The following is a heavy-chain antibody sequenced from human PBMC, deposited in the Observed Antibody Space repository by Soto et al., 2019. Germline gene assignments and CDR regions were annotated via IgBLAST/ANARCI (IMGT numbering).Heavy chain of an antibody. CDR3: ARGNDLYNWFDP. Sequence: SETLSLTCSVSGGSVSSGSYYWSWIRQPPGKGLEWIGYIYYSGSAKYNPSLKSQVTISLDTSKNQFSLKLSSVTAADTAVYYCARGNDLYNWFDPWGQGTTVTVSS. V-gene: IGHV4-61*01. CDR1: GGSVSSGSYY. J-gene: IGHJ5*01. CDR2: IYYSGSA. D-gene: IGHD1-1*01.